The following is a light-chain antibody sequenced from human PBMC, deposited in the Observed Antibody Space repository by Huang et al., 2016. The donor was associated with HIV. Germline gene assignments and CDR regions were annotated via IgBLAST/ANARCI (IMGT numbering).Light chain of an antibody. J-gene: IGKJ1*01. CDR3: QHYDSLPPWT. V-gene: IGKV1-33*01. CDR1: QDIGKY. Sequence: DIQMTQSPSSLSASIGDRVTITCQARQDIGKYLNWYQHKSGQAPKLLIFDSSNLQTGVSARFSGSGSGTDFTFTINTLQPEDIATYYCQHYDSLPPWTFGQGTRVQI. CDR2: DSS.